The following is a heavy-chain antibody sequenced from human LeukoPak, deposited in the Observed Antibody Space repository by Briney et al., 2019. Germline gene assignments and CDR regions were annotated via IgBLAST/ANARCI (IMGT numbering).Heavy chain of an antibody. CDR1: GGSFSGYY. D-gene: IGHD3-10*01. CDR2: INHSGST. Sequence: PSETLSLTCAVYGGSFSGYYWCWIRQPPGKGLEWIGEINHSGSTNYNPSLKSRVTISVDTSKNQFSLKLSSVTAADTAVYYCARGGDYGSGIFDYWGQGTLVTVSS. J-gene: IGHJ4*02. V-gene: IGHV4-34*01. CDR3: ARGGDYGSGIFDY.